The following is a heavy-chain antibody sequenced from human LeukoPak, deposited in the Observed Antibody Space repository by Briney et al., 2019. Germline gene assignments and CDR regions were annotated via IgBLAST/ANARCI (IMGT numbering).Heavy chain of an antibody. V-gene: IGHV3-7*01. CDR1: GFTFSSYW. J-gene: IGHJ3*02. CDR3: AKDADYGDYHDAFDI. D-gene: IGHD4-17*01. CDR2: IKQDGSEK. Sequence: GGSLRLSCAASGFTFSSYWMSWVRQAPGKGLEWVANIKQDGSEKYYVDSVKGRFTISRDNSKNTLYLQMNSLRAEDTAVYYCAKDADYGDYHDAFDIWGQGTMVTVSS.